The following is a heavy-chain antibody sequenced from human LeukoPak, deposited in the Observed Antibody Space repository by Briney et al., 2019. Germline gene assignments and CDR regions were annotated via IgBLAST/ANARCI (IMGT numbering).Heavy chain of an antibody. CDR1: GYTFTSYG. CDR2: ISAYNGNT. CDR3: ARVSYYGSGSYYIKSLFDY. D-gene: IGHD3-10*01. V-gene: IGHV1-18*01. Sequence: ASVKVSCKASGYTFTSYGISWVRQAPGQGLEWMGWISAYNGNTNYAQKLQGRVTMTTDTSTSTAYMELRSLRSDDTAVYYCARVSYYGSGSYYIKSLFDYWGQGTLVTVSS. J-gene: IGHJ4*02.